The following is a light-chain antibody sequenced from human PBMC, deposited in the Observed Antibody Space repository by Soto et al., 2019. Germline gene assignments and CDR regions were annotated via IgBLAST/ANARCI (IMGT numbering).Light chain of an antibody. CDR2: AAS. CDR3: QQSYSYST. Sequence: DIQMTQSPSSLSASVGDRVTITCRASHSISNHQSISNYLNWYQQQPGKVPKLLIYAASTLHSGVPSRFRGSASETEFTLTISSLQPEDYGTYYCQQSYSYSTFGGGTRVDMK. V-gene: IGKV1-39*01. CDR1: HSISNHQSISNY. J-gene: IGKJ4*01.